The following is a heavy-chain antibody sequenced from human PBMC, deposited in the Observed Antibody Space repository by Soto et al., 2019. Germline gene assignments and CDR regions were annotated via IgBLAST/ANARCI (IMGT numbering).Heavy chain of an antibody. CDR3: ARDRLERRAGLDY. D-gene: IGHD1-1*01. CDR1: GFTFSSYG. J-gene: IGHJ4*02. CDR2: IWYDGSNK. Sequence: ESGGGVVQPGRSLRLSCAASGFTFSSYGMHWVRQAPGKGLEWVAVIWYDGSNKYYADSVKGRFTISRDNSKNTLYLQMNSLRAEDTAVYYCARDRLERRAGLDYWGQGTLVTVSS. V-gene: IGHV3-33*01.